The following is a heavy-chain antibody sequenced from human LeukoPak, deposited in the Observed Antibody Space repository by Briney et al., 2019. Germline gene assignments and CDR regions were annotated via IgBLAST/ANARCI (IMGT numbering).Heavy chain of an antibody. CDR1: GITLSNYG. V-gene: IGHV3-23*01. D-gene: IGHD3-10*01. Sequence: GGSLRLSCAVSGITLSNYGKSWVRQAPGKGREWVAGLSGSGGGTNYADSVQGRFTISRDNPKNTLYLQMNSLRAEATAVYFCAKRGVVIRVFLVGFHKEAYYFDSWGQGALVTVSS. J-gene: IGHJ4*02. CDR3: AKRGVVIRVFLVGFHKEAYYFDS. CDR2: LSGSGGGT.